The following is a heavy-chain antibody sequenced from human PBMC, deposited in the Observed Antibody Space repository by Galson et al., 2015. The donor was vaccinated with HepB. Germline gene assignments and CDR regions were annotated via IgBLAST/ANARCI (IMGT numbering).Heavy chain of an antibody. CDR3: ARGILVVVTSHDAFDI. V-gene: IGHV5-51*01. D-gene: IGHD3-22*01. CDR2: IYPGDSDI. CDR1: GYNFATYW. J-gene: IGHJ3*02. Sequence: QSGAEVKKPGESLKISCKGSGYNFATYWIGWVRQMPGKGLEWMGNIYPGDSDIRYSPSFQGQVTISADKSINTAYLQWSGLKASDTAMYYCARGILVVVTSHDAFDIWGQGTMVTVSS.